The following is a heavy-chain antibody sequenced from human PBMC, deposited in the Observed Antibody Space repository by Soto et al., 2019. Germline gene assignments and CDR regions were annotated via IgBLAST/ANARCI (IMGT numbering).Heavy chain of an antibody. CDR2: ISFTGST. CDR3: ASVGELPVWFDP. CDR1: GDSISSYY. J-gene: IGHJ5*02. Sequence: QVQLQESGPGLVRPSETLSLTCTASGDSISSYYWSWIRQPPGKGLEWIGYISFTGSTIYNPTLESRTTISLDTSRDQVSLMLKSVPAADTAVYFCASVGELPVWFDPWGRGTLVTVSS. D-gene: IGHD3-10*01. V-gene: IGHV4-59*12.